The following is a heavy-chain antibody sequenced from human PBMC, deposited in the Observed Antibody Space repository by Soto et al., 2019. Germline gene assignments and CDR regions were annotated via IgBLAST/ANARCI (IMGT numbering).Heavy chain of an antibody. Sequence: GGSLRLSCAASGFTFSSYSMNWVRRAPGKGLEWVSSISSSSCYIYYADLVKGRFTISRDNAKNSLYLQMHSLRAEDTAVYYCARTQYCSGRDAFDNWGQGTLVTVSS. J-gene: IGHJ3*02. CDR2: ISSSSCYI. CDR1: GFTFSSYS. D-gene: IGHD3-10*01. CDR3: ARTQYCSGRDAFDN. V-gene: IGHV3-21*01.